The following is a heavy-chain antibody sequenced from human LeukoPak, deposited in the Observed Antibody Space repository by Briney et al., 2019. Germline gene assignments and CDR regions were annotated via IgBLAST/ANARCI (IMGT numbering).Heavy chain of an antibody. D-gene: IGHD2-21*02. Sequence: GGSLRLSCAASGFTFSSYEMNWVRQAPGKGLEWVSYISSSGSTIYYADSVKGRFTISRDNSKNTLYLQMNSLRAEDTAVYYCAKDEVTLSDYWGQGTLVTVSS. J-gene: IGHJ4*02. CDR1: GFTFSSYE. V-gene: IGHV3-48*03. CDR2: ISSSGSTI. CDR3: AKDEVTLSDY.